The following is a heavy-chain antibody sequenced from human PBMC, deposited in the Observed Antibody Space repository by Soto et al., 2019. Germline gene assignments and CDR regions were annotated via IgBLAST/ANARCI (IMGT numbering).Heavy chain of an antibody. J-gene: IGHJ6*02. CDR3: ARAYSGRLPRRADYYFAMDV. CDR2: IGAADDP. Sequence: GESLKISCAASGFTFSAYDMRWVRQTTGKGLEWVSAIGAADDPYYLGSVKGRFTISRENAKNSLYLQMNSLRAEDTAVYYCARAYSGRLPRRADYYFAMDVWGQGTTVTVSS. V-gene: IGHV3-13*05. D-gene: IGHD2-15*01. CDR1: GFTFSAYD.